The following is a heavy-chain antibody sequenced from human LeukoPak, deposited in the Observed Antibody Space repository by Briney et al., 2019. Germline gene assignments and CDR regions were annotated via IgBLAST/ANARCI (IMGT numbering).Heavy chain of an antibody. CDR3: ARVSGPGMNEYYHL. CDR1: GITFSGAW. J-gene: IGHJ1*01. CDR2: INDDGSFR. Sequence: ESLKISCAASGITFSGAWMHWVRQAPGKGLVWVSRINDDGSFRRYANSVKGRFTISRDNAKNTLFLQMDSLRAEDTAVYYCARVSGPGMNEYYHLWGQGTLVTVSS. V-gene: IGHV3-74*01. D-gene: IGHD3-10*01.